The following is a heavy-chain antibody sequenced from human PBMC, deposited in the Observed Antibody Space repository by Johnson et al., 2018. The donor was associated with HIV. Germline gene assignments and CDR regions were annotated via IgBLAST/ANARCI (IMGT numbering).Heavy chain of an antibody. D-gene: IGHD4-17*01. CDR3: AKEERITMTRVTWGAFDI. V-gene: IGHV3-23*04. CDR1: GFTFSSYA. Sequence: VQLVESGGGLVQPGGSLRLSCAASGFTFSSYAMSWVRQAPGKGLEWVSAISGSGGSTYYADSVKGRFTISRDNSKNTLYLQMNSLRAEDTAVYYCAKEERITMTRVTWGAFDIWGQGTMVTVSS. CDR2: ISGSGGST. J-gene: IGHJ3*02.